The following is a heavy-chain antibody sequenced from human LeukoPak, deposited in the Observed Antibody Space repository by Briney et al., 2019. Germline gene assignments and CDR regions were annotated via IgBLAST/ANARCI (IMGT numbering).Heavy chain of an antibody. Sequence: GASVKVSCKASGYTFTSYDINWVRQATGQGLEWMGWMNPNSGNTGYAQKFQGRVTMTRNTSISTAYMELSSLRSEDTAVYYCARIGDCCGGSCLDYLGQGTLVTVSS. J-gene: IGHJ4*02. V-gene: IGHV1-8*01. CDR3: ARIGDCCGGSCLDY. CDR1: GYTFTSYD. CDR2: MNPNSGNT. D-gene: IGHD2-15*01.